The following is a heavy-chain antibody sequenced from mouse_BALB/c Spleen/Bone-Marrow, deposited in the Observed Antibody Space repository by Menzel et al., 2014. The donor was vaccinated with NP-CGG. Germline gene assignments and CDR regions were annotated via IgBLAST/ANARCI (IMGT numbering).Heavy chain of an antibody. J-gene: IGHJ4*01. CDR1: GFTFSNYG. Sequence: EVMLVESGGDSVKPGGSLKLSCAASGFTFSNYGMSWVRQTPDKRLEWVATISSGGSYTYFPDSVKGRFTISRDNAKNALYLQMNSLKSEDAAMYYCARLTPDYAMDYWGQGTSVTVSS. CDR2: ISSGGSYT. CDR3: ARLTPDYAMDY. D-gene: IGHD1-3*01. V-gene: IGHV5-6*01.